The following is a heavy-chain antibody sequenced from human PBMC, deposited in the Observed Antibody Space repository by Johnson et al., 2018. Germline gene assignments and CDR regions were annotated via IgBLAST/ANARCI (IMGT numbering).Heavy chain of an antibody. J-gene: IGHJ3*01. V-gene: IGHV3-11*01. CDR3: ATRTRIAATYAFDL. CDR2: ISSSGRTI. CDR1: GFTFSDFY. Sequence: QVQLVESGGGLVKPGGSLRLSCAASGFTFSDFYMSWIRQAPGKGLQWVSYISSSGRTIDYADSVKGRFTISRDNSKNTLYLQMNSLRAEDTAVYYCATRTRIAATYAFDLWGQGTLVTVSS. D-gene: IGHD6-13*01.